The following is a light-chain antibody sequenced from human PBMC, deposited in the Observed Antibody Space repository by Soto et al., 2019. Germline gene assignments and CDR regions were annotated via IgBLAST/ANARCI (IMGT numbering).Light chain of an antibody. V-gene: IGLV4-69*01. CDR1: SGHSSYA. CDR3: QTWGTGFQF. CDR2: LNNDGSH. J-gene: IGLJ2*01. Sequence: QSVLTQSPSASASLGASVKLTCTLSSGHSSYAIAWHQKQPGKGPRSLMDLNNDGSHTKGDGLPDRFSGSSSGADRYLIISSLQSEDEADYYCQTWGTGFQFFGGGTKLTVL.